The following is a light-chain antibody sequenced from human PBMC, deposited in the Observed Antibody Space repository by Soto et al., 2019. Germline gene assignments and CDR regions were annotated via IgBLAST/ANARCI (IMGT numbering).Light chain of an antibody. V-gene: IGKV1-39*01. CDR3: QQTYRTPLT. CDR1: QTIRSH. Sequence: DIQMTQFPLSLSASVGDRVTITRRASQTIRSHLNWYQQKPGEAPKIVIYATSTLQSGVPSRFNGSVSGTDFTLTISSLQPEDFATYYCQQTYRTPLTFGGGTKVEIK. J-gene: IGKJ4*01. CDR2: ATS.